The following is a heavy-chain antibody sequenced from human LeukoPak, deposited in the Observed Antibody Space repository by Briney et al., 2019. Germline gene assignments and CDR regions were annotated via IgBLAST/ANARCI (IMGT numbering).Heavy chain of an antibody. CDR3: ASGYSSGWYKVGWFDP. J-gene: IGHJ5*02. D-gene: IGHD6-19*01. CDR1: GFTFSSYD. V-gene: IGHV4-39*07. Sequence: LRLSCAGSGFTFSSYDMNWVRQAPGKGLEWIGSIYYSGSTYYNPSLKSRVTMSVDTSKNQVSLKLSSVTAADTAVYYCASGYSSGWYKVGWFDPWGQGTLVTVSS. CDR2: IYYSGST.